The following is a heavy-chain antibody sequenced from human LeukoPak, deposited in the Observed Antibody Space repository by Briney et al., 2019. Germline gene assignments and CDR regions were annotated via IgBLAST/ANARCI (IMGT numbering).Heavy chain of an antibody. V-gene: IGHV3-23*01. CDR2: ISGSGGST. CDR3: TKDQQLWSYYYYYMDV. Sequence: GGSLRLSCAASVFTFFSYAMSCVPEAPGKGLEWVSAISGSGGSTYYADFVKGRFTISRDNTKTPLYLHMNSLRADDTAVYYCTKDQQLWSYYYYYMDVWGKGTTVTVSS. D-gene: IGHD5-18*01. CDR1: VFTFFSYA. J-gene: IGHJ6*03.